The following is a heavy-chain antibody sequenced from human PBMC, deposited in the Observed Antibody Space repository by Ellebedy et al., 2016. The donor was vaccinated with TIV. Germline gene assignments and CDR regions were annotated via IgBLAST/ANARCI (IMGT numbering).Heavy chain of an antibody. CDR1: GFTFDDYA. J-gene: IGHJ6*02. CDR2: ISWNSGSI. D-gene: IGHD5-12*01. V-gene: IGHV3-9*01. Sequence: GGSLRLXXAASGFTFDDYAMHWVRQAPGKGLEWVSGISWNSGSIGYADSVKGRFTISRDNSKNTLYLQMNSLRAEDTAVYYCARSAIVATANYYYGMDVWGQGTTVTVSS. CDR3: ARSAIVATANYYYGMDV.